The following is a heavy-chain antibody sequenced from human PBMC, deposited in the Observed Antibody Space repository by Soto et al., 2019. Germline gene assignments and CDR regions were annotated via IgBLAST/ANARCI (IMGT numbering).Heavy chain of an antibody. V-gene: IGHV3-43*01. J-gene: IGHJ6*03. D-gene: IGHD6-25*01. Sequence: GGSLRLSCAASGFTFDDYTMHWVRQASGKGLEWVSLISWDGGSTYYADSVKGRFTISRDNSKNSLYLQMNSLRTEDTALYYYARRYSSAGSVGYYYMDVWGKGTTVTVSS. CDR3: ARRYSSAGSVGYYYMDV. CDR2: ISWDGGST. CDR1: GFTFDDYT.